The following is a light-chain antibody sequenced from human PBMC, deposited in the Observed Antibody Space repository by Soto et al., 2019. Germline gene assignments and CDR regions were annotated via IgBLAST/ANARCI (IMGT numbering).Light chain of an antibody. Sequence: QSALTQPASVSGPPGQLITISCTGTSSDIGTYHYVSWYQQYPGKAPKLIIFDVNSRPSGVSERFLGSKSGNTASLAVSGLQAEDEADYYCSSYTDSSTVIFGGGTKVTVL. CDR3: SSYTDSSTVI. CDR2: DVN. CDR1: SSDIGTYHY. J-gene: IGLJ2*01. V-gene: IGLV2-14*03.